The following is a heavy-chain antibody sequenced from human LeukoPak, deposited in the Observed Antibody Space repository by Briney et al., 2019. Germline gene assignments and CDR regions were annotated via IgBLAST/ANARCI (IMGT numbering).Heavy chain of an antibody. V-gene: IGHV4-59*01. D-gene: IGHD1-26*01. CDR1: GGSISSYY. CDR3: ARGYYYFDY. Sequence: PSETLSLTCTVSGGSISSYYWSRIRQPPGKGLEWIGYIYYTGGANYNASLKSRVTISVDTSKNQLSLKLSSVTAADTAVYYCARGYYYFDYWGQGTLVTVSS. CDR2: IYYTGGA. J-gene: IGHJ4*02.